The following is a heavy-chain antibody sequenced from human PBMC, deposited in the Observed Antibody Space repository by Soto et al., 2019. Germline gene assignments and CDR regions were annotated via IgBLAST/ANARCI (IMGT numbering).Heavy chain of an antibody. J-gene: IGHJ4*02. CDR3: ARSWYDYSTARCYLFDD. V-gene: IGHV1-3*04. CDR2: INTGTGNK. Sequence: LRAPGQGPGGMGWINTGTGNKKYSEHFQGRATITKDTSASTAYMELSSLGYDDTAVYYCARSWYDYSTARCYLFDDWGQGTLVTVFS. D-gene: IGHD5-12*01.